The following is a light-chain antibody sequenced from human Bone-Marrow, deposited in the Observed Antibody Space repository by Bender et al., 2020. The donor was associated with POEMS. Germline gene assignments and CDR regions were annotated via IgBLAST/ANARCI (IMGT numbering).Light chain of an antibody. V-gene: IGLV2-14*03. J-gene: IGLJ2*01. CDR2: GVT. CDR3: SSYTTGYTLVV. Sequence: QPALTQPPSASGSPGQSVTISCSGTNSDVGGYSSVSWYQQHPGKAPKLMIFGVTYRPSGVSDRFSGSKSGSTASLTISGLQAEDEAVYYCSSYTTGYTLVVFGGGTKLTVL. CDR1: NSDVGGYSS.